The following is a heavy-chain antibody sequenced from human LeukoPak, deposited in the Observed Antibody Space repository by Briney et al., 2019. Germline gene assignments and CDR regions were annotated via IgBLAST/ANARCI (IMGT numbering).Heavy chain of an antibody. CDR1: GGTFSSYA. D-gene: IGHD4-23*01. Sequence: GASVKVSCKASGGTFSSYAISWVLQAPGQGLEWMGRIIPILGIANYAQKFQGRVTITADKSTSTAYMELSSLRSEDTAVYYCARGTYGGNSGWFDPWGQGTLVTVSS. CDR2: IIPILGIA. CDR3: ARGTYGGNSGWFDP. J-gene: IGHJ5*02. V-gene: IGHV1-69*04.